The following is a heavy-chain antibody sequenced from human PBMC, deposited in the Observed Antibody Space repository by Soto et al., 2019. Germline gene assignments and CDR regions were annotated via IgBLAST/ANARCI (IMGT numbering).Heavy chain of an antibody. CDR2: ISGIGGST. V-gene: IGHV3-23*01. Sequence: GGSLRLSCAASGFTFTDYALSLVRQAPGKGLEWGATISGIGGSTYLADSVKGRLSISRDNSKNTVSLLMNSLRAEDTAVYFCARGSSGYISSWYYFEYWGRGTLVTVSS. CDR3: ARGSSGYISSWYYFEY. D-gene: IGHD6-13*01. CDR1: GFTFTDYA. J-gene: IGHJ4*02.